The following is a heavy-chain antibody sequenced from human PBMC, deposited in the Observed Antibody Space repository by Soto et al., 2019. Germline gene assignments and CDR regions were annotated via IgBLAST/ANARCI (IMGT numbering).Heavy chain of an antibody. V-gene: IGHV4-31*03. J-gene: IGHJ2*01. CDR2: IYYSGST. CDR1: GGSISSGGYY. D-gene: IGHD4-17*01. Sequence: SETLSLACTVSGGSISSGGYYWSWIRQHPGKGLEWIGYIYYSGSTYYNPSLKSRVTISVDTSKDQFSLKLSSVTAADTAVYYCAREPTVTPHWYFALWGRGTLVTVSS. CDR3: AREPTVTPHWYFAL.